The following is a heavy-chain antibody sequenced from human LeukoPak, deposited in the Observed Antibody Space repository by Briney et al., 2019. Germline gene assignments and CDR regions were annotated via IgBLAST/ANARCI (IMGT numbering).Heavy chain of an antibody. D-gene: IGHD3-3*01. CDR3: ARIKDYDFWSGYYRPHYFDY. CDR2: IYPGDSDT. Sequence: GESLKISCKGSGYSFTSYWIGWVRQMPGKGLEWMGIIYPGDSDTRYSPSFQGQVTISADKSISTAYLQWSSLKASDTAMYYCARIKDYDFWSGYYRPHYFDYWGQGTLVTVS. V-gene: IGHV5-51*01. CDR1: GYSFTSYW. J-gene: IGHJ4*02.